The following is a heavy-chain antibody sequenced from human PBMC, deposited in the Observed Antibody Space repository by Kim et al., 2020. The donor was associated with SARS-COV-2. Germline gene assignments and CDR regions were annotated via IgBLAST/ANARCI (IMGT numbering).Heavy chain of an antibody. V-gene: IGHV4-39*01. Sequence: SETLSLTCTVSGGSISSSSYYWGWIRQPPGKGLEWIGSIYYSGSTYYNPSLKSRVTISVDTSKNQFSLKLSSVTAADTAVYYCVGCEGVRGGQQLVYYYYCGMDVWGQGTTVTVSS. J-gene: IGHJ6*02. CDR2: IYYSGST. CDR1: GGSISSSSYY. D-gene: IGHD6-13*01. CDR3: VGCEGVRGGQQLVYYYYCGMDV.